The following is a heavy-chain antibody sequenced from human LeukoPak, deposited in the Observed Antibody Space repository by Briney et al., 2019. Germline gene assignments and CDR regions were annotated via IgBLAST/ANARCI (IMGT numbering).Heavy chain of an antibody. Sequence: SETLSLTCTVSGGSISSYYWSWIRQPAGKGLEWIGRIYTSGSTNYNPSLKSRVTMSVDTSKNQFSLKLSSVTAADTAVYYCARGVEDIVVVPAHPSVMGGGWFDPWGQGTLVTVSS. V-gene: IGHV4-4*07. CDR2: IYTSGST. D-gene: IGHD2-2*01. CDR3: ARGVEDIVVVPAHPSVMGGGWFDP. CDR1: GGSISSYY. J-gene: IGHJ5*02.